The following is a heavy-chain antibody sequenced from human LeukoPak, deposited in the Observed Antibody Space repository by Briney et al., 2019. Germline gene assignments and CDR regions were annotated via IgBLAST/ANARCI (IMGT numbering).Heavy chain of an antibody. CDR1: GFTFSSYV. CDR3: ARVGQWLPDY. CDR2: IKLDGSDK. D-gene: IGHD6-19*01. J-gene: IGHJ4*02. Sequence: GGSLRLSCAASGFTFSSYVTSWVRQAPGKGLEWVANIKLDGSDKYYVDSVKGRFTISRDNAKNSVYLQMNSLRAEDTAVYYCARVGQWLPDYWGQGTLVTVSS. V-gene: IGHV3-7*01.